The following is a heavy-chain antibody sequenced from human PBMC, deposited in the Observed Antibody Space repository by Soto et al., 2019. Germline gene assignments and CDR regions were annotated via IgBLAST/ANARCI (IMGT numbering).Heavy chain of an antibody. D-gene: IGHD3-10*01. J-gene: IGHJ6*03. V-gene: IGHV1-18*01. CDR3: ARTPLLWFGELGYYYYYMDF. CDR1: GGTFSSYT. CDR2: ISAYNGNT. Sequence: ASVKVSCKASGGTFSSYTISSVRQATGKGLEWMGWISAYNGNTNYAQKLQGRVTMTTDTSTSIAYMELRSLRSDDTAVYYCARTPLLWFGELGYYYYYMDFWGKGTTVTVSS.